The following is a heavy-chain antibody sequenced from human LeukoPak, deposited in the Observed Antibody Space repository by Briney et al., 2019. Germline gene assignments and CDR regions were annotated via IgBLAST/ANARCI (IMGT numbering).Heavy chain of an antibody. Sequence: GGSLRLSCAASGFTFSSYAMSWVRQAPGKGLEWVSAISGSGGSTYYADSVKGRFTISRDNSKNTLYLQMNSLRAEDTAVYYCAKDLAYYYDSSGFDYWGQGTLVTISS. D-gene: IGHD3-22*01. J-gene: IGHJ4*02. CDR3: AKDLAYYYDSSGFDY. V-gene: IGHV3-23*01. CDR1: GFTFSSYA. CDR2: ISGSGGST.